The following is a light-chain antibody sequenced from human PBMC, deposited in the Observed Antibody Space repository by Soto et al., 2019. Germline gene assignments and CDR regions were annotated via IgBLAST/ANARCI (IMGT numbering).Light chain of an antibody. J-gene: IGLJ3*02. CDR1: SSDVGGYNF. V-gene: IGLV2-23*02. Sequence: QSALTQPASVSGSPGQSITISCTGTSSDVGGYNFVSWYQQHPGKAPKLMIYDVTNRPSGVSTRFSGSKSGNTASLTISGLQAEDEADYSCCSYATGATWVFGGGTKVTVL. CDR2: DVT. CDR3: CSYATGATWV.